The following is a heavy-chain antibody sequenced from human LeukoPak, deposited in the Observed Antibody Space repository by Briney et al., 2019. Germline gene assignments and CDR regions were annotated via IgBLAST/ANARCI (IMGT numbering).Heavy chain of an antibody. CDR3: ARAGGYFYYMDV. CDR1: GGSMSSGTNY. D-gene: IGHD3-10*01. CDR2: IFYDGTT. J-gene: IGHJ6*03. V-gene: IGHV4-39*06. Sequence: PSETLSLTCTVSGGSMSSGTNYWGWVRQPPGKGLGWFGTIFYDGTTYYNPSLKSRVTISVDPSKNQFTLKLTSVTAADTAVYYCARAGGYFYYMDVWGKGTTVTVSS.